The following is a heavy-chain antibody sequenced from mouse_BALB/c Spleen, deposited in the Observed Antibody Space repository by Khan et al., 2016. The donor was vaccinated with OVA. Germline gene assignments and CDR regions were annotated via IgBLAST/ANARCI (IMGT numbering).Heavy chain of an antibody. CDR1: GYTFTTYW. Sequence: QVQLQQSGAELAKPGASVKMSCKASGYTFTTYWMHWVKQRPGQGLEWIGYIDPSTGYTEYNQKFKDKATLTTDKSSSTAYMQLSSLTSEDSAGYYCARRGLYGMFAYWGQGTLVTVSA. CDR3: ARRGLYGMFAY. J-gene: IGHJ3*01. D-gene: IGHD2-10*02. V-gene: IGHV1-7*01. CDR2: IDPSTGYT.